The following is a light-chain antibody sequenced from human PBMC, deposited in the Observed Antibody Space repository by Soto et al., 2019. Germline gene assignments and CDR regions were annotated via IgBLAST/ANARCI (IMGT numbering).Light chain of an antibody. CDR2: GAS. V-gene: IGKV3-15*01. Sequence: EIVMTQSPATLSVSPGERATLSCRASQSDSSNLAWYQQKPGQAPRLLIYGASTRATGIPARFSGSGSGTEFTLTISSLQSEDLAVYYCQQYNNWPWTFGQGTKVEIK. J-gene: IGKJ1*01. CDR3: QQYNNWPWT. CDR1: QSDSSN.